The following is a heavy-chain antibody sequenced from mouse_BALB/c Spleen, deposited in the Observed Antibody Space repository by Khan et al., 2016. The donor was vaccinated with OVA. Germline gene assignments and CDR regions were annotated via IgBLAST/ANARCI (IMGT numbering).Heavy chain of an antibody. CDR1: GFSLTGYG. CDR3: AREIYYDYAYYYAMDY. V-gene: IGHV2-6-7*01. CDR2: IWGDGST. D-gene: IGHD2-4*01. J-gene: IGHJ4*01. Sequence: VELVESGPGLVASSQSLSITCTVSGFSLTGYGVNWVRQPPGKGLEWLGMIWGDGSTDYNSALKSRLSISKDNSKSQVFLKMNSLHTDDTARYYCAREIYYDYAYYYAMDYWGQGTSVTVSS.